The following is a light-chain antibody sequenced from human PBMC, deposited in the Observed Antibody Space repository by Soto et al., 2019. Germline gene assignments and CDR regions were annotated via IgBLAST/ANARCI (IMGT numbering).Light chain of an antibody. CDR2: DVS. CDR1: SSDVGGYNY. V-gene: IGLV2-14*01. J-gene: IGLJ2*01. CDR3: ISYTRSRTLYVV. Sequence: QSALTQPASVSGSPGQSITISCTGTSSDVGGYNYVSWYQQHPGKAPKLMIYDVSNRPSGVSNRFSGSKSGNTASLTISGLQAEDEADYYCISYTRSRTLYVVFGGGTKLTVL.